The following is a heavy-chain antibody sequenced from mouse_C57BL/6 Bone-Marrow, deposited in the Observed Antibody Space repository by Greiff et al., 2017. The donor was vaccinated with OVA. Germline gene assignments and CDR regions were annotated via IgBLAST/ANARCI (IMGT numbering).Heavy chain of an antibody. CDR2: IDPETGGT. D-gene: IGHD2-5*01. V-gene: IGHV1-15*01. CDR3: TRSDSNYGDCDY. CDR1: GYTFTDYE. Sequence: QVQLQQSGAELVRPGASVTLSCKASGYTFTDYEMHWVKQTPVHGLEWIGAIDPETGGTAYNQKFKGKAILTADKSSSTAYMELSSLTSEDSAVYYCTRSDSNYGDCDYWGQGTTLTVSS. J-gene: IGHJ2*01.